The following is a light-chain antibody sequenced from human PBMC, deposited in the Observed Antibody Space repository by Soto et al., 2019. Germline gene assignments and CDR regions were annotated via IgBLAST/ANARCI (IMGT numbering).Light chain of an antibody. CDR1: QSVSNNY. CDR2: GAS. Sequence: EIVLTQSPGTLSLSPGERATLSCRASQSVSNNYLAWYQQKPGQAPRLLICGASNRATGIPDRFSGSGSGTYFTLTISRLEPEDFAVYYCQQYGSSGTFGQGTKVEIK. CDR3: QQYGSSGT. V-gene: IGKV3-20*01. J-gene: IGKJ1*01.